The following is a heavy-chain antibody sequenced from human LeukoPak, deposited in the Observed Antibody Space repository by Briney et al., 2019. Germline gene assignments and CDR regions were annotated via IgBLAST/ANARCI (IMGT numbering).Heavy chain of an antibody. CDR2: MNPNSGNT. V-gene: IGHV1-8*01. Sequence: ASVKVSCKASGYTFTSYDINCVRQATGQGREWMGWMNPNSGNTGYTQKFQGRVTMTRNTSISTAYMELSSLRSEDTAVYYCARAVRRDSGGWRLDYWGQGTLVTVSS. J-gene: IGHJ4*02. D-gene: IGHD2-15*01. CDR3: ARAVRRDSGGWRLDY. CDR1: GYTFTSYD.